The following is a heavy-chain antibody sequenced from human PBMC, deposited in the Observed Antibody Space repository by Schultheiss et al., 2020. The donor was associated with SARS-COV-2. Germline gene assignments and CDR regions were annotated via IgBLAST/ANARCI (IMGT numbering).Heavy chain of an antibody. V-gene: IGHV3-48*03. CDR3: ARIYDSSGYYVDP. J-gene: IGHJ5*02. D-gene: IGHD3-22*01. CDR1: GFTFSSYE. Sequence: GGSLRLSCAASGFTFSSYEMNWVRQAPGKGLEWVSYISSSGSTIYYADSVKGRFTISRDNAKNSLYLQMNSLRAEDTALYYCARIYDSSGYYVDPWGQGTLVTVSS. CDR2: ISSSGSTI.